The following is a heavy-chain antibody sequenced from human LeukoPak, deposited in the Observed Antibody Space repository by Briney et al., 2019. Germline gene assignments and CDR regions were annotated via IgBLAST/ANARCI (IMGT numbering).Heavy chain of an antibody. CDR3: YYYYYGMDV. CDR2: INHSGST. V-gene: IGHV4-34*01. Sequence: SETLSLTCAVYGGSFSGYYWSWIRQPPGKGLEWIGEINHSGSTNYNPSLKSRVTISVDTSKNQFSLKLSSVTAADTAVYYPYYYYYGMDVWGQGTTVTVSS. CDR1: GGSFSGYY. J-gene: IGHJ6*02.